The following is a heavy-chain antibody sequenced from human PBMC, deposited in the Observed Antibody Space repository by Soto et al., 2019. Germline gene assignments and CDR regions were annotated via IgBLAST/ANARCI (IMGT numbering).Heavy chain of an antibody. J-gene: IGHJ6*02. CDR3: ARDSSGWALSSGYYYGMDV. D-gene: IGHD6-19*01. CDR1: GFTFSSYW. CDR2: IKQDGSEK. Sequence: GSLRLSCAASGFTFSSYWMSWVRQAPGKGLEWVANIKQDGSEKYYVDSVKGRFTISRDNAKNSLYLQMNSLRAEDTAVYYCARDSSGWALSSGYYYGMDVWGQGTTVTVSS. V-gene: IGHV3-7*01.